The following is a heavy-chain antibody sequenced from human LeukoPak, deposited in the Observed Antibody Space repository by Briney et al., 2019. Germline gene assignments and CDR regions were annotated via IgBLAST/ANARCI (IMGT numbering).Heavy chain of an antibody. V-gene: IGHV4-59*01. CDR1: GGSISSYY. D-gene: IGHD5-12*01. CDR2: IYYSGST. Sequence: SETLSLTCTVSGGSISSYYWSWIRQPPEKGLEWIGYIYYSGSTNYNPSLKSRVTISADTSKNQFSLKLSSVTAADTAVYYCARNIVATAHYYYYGMDVWGQGTTVTVSS. J-gene: IGHJ6*02. CDR3: ARNIVATAHYYYYGMDV.